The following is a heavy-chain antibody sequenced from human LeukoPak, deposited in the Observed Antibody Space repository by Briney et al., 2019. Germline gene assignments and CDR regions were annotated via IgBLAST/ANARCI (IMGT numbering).Heavy chain of an antibody. CDR1: GFTFSNYD. CDR2: ISDSGGST. Sequence: PGGCLRLSCAASGFTFSNYDMSWVRQARGKGLEWVSSISDSGGSTYYADSVKGRFTISRDNSKNTLYLQMTNLRAADTAVYYCAKDLSRAVAADWFDPWDQGSLVTVSS. D-gene: IGHD6-19*01. J-gene: IGHJ5*02. CDR3: AKDLSRAVAADWFDP. V-gene: IGHV3-23*01.